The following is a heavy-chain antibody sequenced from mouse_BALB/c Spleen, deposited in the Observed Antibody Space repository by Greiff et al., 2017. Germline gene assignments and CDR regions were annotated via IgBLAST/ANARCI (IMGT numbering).Heavy chain of an antibody. V-gene: IGHV3-2*02. CDR1: GYSITSDYA. J-gene: IGHJ4*01. CDR3: ARYRYFMDY. D-gene: IGHD2-14*01. Sequence: EVQLQESGPGLVKPSQSLSLTCTVTGYSITSDYAWNWIRQFPGNKLEWMGYISYSGSTSYNPSLKSRISITRDTSKNQFFLQLNSVTTEDTATYYCARYRYFMDYWGQGTSVTVSS. CDR2: ISYSGST.